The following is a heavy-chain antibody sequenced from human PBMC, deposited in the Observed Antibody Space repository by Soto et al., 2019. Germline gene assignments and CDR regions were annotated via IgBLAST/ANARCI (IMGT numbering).Heavy chain of an antibody. CDR1: ADSLSSYY. D-gene: IGHD4-4*01. CDR3: ARTDGYSYDF. V-gene: IGHV4-59*01. CDR2: IYYSGIT. J-gene: IGHJ4*02. Sequence: PSETLSLTCTVSADSLSSYYWRWIRQPPGKGLEWIGYIYYSGITNYNPSLKSRVTMSVDTSQNQFSLRLSSVTAADTAVYYCARTDGYSYDFWGQGTPVTVSS.